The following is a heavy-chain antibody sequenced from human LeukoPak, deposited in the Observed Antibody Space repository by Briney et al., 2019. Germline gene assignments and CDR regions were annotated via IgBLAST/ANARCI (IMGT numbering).Heavy chain of an antibody. V-gene: IGHV5-51*01. CDR2: IYPGDSDT. D-gene: IGHD3-3*01. J-gene: IGHJ6*02. CDR1: GYSFTSYW. CDR3: ARGGYYTAYGMDV. Sequence: GESLKIFCKGFGYSFTSYWIGWVRPMPGNGLEWMGIIYPGDSDTRYSPSFQGQVTISADKSISTAYLQWSSLKASDTAMYYCARGGYYTAYGMDVWGQGTTVTVSS.